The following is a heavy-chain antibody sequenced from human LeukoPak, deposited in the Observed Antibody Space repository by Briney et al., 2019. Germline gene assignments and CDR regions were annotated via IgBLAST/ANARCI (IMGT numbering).Heavy chain of an antibody. V-gene: IGHV1-18*01. CDR2: ISAYNGNT. Sequence: WASVKVSCKASGYTFTSYGISWVRQAPGQGLEWMGWISAYNGNTNYAQKLQDRVTMTTDTSTSTAYMELRSLRSDDTAVYYCAREGGGHYDFWSGYWYYFDYWGQGTLVTVSS. J-gene: IGHJ4*02. CDR1: GYTFTSYG. CDR3: AREGGGHYDFWSGYWYYFDY. D-gene: IGHD3-3*01.